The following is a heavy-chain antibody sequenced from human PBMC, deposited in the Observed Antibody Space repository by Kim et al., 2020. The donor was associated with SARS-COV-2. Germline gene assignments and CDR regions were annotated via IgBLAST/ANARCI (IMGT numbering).Heavy chain of an antibody. D-gene: IGHD6-13*01. CDR2: IWSRGESK. J-gene: IGHJ6*02. Sequence: GGSLRLSCAASGFTFRNYGMPWVRQAPGKGLEWVALIWSRGESKYYADSVEGRFTISRDNSKNTVDLQMNSLRVEDTGVYYCARWGIAAIGGIDVWGRGTPVTVSS. V-gene: IGHV3-33*01. CDR3: ARWGIAAIGGIDV. CDR1: GFTFRNYG.